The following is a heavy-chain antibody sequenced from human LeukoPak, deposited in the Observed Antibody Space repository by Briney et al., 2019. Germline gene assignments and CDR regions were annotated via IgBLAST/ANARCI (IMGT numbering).Heavy chain of an antibody. Sequence: ASVKVSCKASRYIFNDYDINWVRQAAGQGLEWMGWMNPNSGNTGYAQKFQGRITMTRDTSITTAYMELSGLMPEDTAVYYCAREPTRGRAGDNSFDIWGQGTMVTVSS. V-gene: IGHV1-8*01. J-gene: IGHJ3*02. D-gene: IGHD7-27*01. CDR3: AREPTRGRAGDNSFDI. CDR2: MNPNSGNT. CDR1: RYIFNDYD.